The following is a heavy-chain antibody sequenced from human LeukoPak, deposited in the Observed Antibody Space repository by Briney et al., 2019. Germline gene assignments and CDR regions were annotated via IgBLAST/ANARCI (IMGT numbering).Heavy chain of an antibody. CDR1: GGSISSSSYY. Sequence: SETLSLTCTVSGGSISSSSYYWGWVRQPPGRSLEWIGYIYYSGSTNYNPSLKSRVTISVDTSKNQFSLKLSSVTAADTAVYYCARAHSSGYYSFDYWGQGTLVTVSS. D-gene: IGHD3-22*01. CDR3: ARAHSSGYYSFDY. CDR2: IYYSGST. V-gene: IGHV4-61*05. J-gene: IGHJ4*02.